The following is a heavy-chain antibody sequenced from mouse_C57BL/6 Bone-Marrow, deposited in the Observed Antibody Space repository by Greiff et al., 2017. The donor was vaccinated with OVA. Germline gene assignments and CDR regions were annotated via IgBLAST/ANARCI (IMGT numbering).Heavy chain of an antibody. CDR2: IDPENGDT. Sequence: VQLKQSGAELVRPGASVKLSCTASGFTINDDYMPWVKQRPEQGLEWIGWIDPENGDTEYASKFQGKATITADTSSNTAYLQLSSRTSEDTAVYYCTGGTTVVPYWYFDVWGTGTTVTVSS. V-gene: IGHV14-4*01. D-gene: IGHD1-1*01. CDR3: TGGTTVVPYWYFDV. J-gene: IGHJ1*03. CDR1: GFTINDDY.